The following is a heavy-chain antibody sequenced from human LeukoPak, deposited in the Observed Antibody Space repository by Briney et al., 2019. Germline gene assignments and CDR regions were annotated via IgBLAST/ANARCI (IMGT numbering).Heavy chain of an antibody. CDR1: GGSISSGDYY. CDR3: ARGRIGYCSSSSCYYNYPMYV. J-gene: IGHJ6*02. CDR2: IYTTGST. D-gene: IGHD2-2*01. V-gene: IGHV4-61*02. Sequence: SQTLSLTCTVSGGSISSGDYYWIWIRQPAGKGLEWIGRIYTTGSTNYNPSLKSRVTMSVDTSKNQLSLRLSSVTAADTAVYYCARGRIGYCSSSSCYYNYPMYVWGQGTTVTVSS.